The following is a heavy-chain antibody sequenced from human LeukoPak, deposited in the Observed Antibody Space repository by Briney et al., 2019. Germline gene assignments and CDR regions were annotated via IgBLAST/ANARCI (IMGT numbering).Heavy chain of an antibody. CDR1: GYSINTYW. V-gene: IGHV5-51*01. CDR2: IYPGDSDT. J-gene: IGHJ3*02. D-gene: IGHD2-21*02. CDR3: ARQGLGGGDGSGAFDI. Sequence: GESLKISCKGSGYSINTYWIGWVRQMTGKGLEWMGLIYPGDSDTRYSPSFQGQVTISADKSISTAYLQWSSLKASDTAMYYCARQGLGGGDGSGAFDIWGQGTMVTVSS.